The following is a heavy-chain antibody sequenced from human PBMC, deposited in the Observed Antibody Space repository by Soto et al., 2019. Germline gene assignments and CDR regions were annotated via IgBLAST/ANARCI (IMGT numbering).Heavy chain of an antibody. D-gene: IGHD2-2*01. CDR2: IYYSGST. CDR3: ARENQIVVVPAATPVVAFDI. CDR1: GGSVSSGSYY. V-gene: IGHV4-61*01. Sequence: SETLSLTCTVSGGSVSSGSYYWSWIRQPPGKGLEWIGYIYYSGSTNYNPSLKSRVTISVDTSKNQFSLKLSSVTAADTAVYYCARENQIVVVPAATPVVAFDIWGQGTMVTVSS. J-gene: IGHJ3*02.